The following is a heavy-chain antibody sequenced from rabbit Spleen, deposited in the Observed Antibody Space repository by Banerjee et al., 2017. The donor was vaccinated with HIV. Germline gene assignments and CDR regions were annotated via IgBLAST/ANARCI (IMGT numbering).Heavy chain of an antibody. V-gene: IGHV1S45*01. Sequence: QQQLEESGGGLVQPGGSLTVSCKASGFDFSSYYMCWVRQAPGKGLELIACIWTSSGSTYYATWAKGRFTVSKASSTTMTLQMTSLTAADTATYFCARDAYAADVSYYVAFSLWGQGTLVTVS. J-gene: IGHJ4*01. CDR3: ARDAYAADVSYYVAFSL. CDR1: GFDFSSYY. D-gene: IGHD8-1*01. CDR2: IWTSSGST.